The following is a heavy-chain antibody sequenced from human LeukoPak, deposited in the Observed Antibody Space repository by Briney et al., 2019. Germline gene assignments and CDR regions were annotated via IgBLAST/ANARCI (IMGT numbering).Heavy chain of an antibody. CDR3: ARVAYTYVFDF. V-gene: IGHV3-21*01. Sequence: GGSLRLSCAASGFSFSLYGMNWVRQAPGKGLEWVASISPSSTYTFYGDAVTGRFTISRDDTTNSVHLQMNSLGPEDTAVYYCARVAYTYVFDFWGQGTLLTVSS. J-gene: IGHJ4*02. CDR1: GFSFSLYG. CDR2: ISPSSTYT. D-gene: IGHD3-16*01.